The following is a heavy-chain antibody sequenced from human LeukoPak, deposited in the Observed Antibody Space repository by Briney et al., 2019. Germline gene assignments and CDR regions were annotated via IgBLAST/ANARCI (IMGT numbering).Heavy chain of an antibody. CDR2: IKQDGSEK. Sequence: GGSLRLSCAASGFTFSSHWMSWVRQAPGKGLEWVANIKQDGSEKYYVDSVKGRFTISRDNAKNSLSLQMNSLRAEDTAVYYCARAKDNSGRDGFDIWGQGTMVTVSS. D-gene: IGHD6-19*01. V-gene: IGHV3-7*04. CDR1: GFTFSSHW. J-gene: IGHJ3*02. CDR3: ARAKDNSGRDGFDI.